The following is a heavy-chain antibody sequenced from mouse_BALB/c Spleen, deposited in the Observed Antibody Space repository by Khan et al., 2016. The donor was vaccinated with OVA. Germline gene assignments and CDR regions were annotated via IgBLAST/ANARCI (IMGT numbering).Heavy chain of an antibody. CDR2: IDPYDSET. CDR1: GYTFTSYW. J-gene: IGHJ3*01. CDR3: ARNPFAY. Sequence: QVQLKESGAELVRPGASVKLSCEASGYTFTSYWMNWVKQSPEQSLEWIGRIDPYDSETHYNQNFKDKAILTVDKSSSTAYMQLSSLTSEDSAVYYCARNPFAYWGQGTLVTVSA. V-gene: IGHV1-52*01.